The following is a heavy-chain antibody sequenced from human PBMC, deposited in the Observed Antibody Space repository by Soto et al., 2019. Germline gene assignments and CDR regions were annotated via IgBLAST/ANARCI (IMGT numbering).Heavy chain of an antibody. CDR3: ARDLLAGDF. CDR1: GYTFTNYY. J-gene: IGHJ4*02. CDR2: INPMSGST. Sequence: QVQLVQSGAEVKKPGASVKVSCRASGYTFTNYYIHWVRQAPGQGLEWMDIINPMSGSTNYAQNFQGRVTLTMDTSTTTVYMDLSSLRFEDTAVYFCARDLLAGDFWGQGTLVTVSS. V-gene: IGHV1-46*01. D-gene: IGHD3-10*01.